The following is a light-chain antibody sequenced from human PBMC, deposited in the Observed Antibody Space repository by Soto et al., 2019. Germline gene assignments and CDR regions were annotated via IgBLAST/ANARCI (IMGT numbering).Light chain of an antibody. CDR1: SNDVGGYNL. V-gene: IGLV2-23*01. J-gene: IGLJ3*02. CDR2: EGS. CDR3: CSFAGSSTWV. Sequence: QSALTQPASVSGSPGQSITISCTGTSNDVGGYNLVSWYQHHPGKAPQLMNYEGSKRPSGVSTRFSGSKSGNTASLTISGLQAEDEADYYCCSFAGSSTWVFGGGTQLTVL.